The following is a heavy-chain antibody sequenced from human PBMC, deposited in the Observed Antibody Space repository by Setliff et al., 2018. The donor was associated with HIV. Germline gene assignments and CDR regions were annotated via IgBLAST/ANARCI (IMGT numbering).Heavy chain of an antibody. D-gene: IGHD6-13*01. CDR2: ISTGGHT. J-gene: IGHJ5*02. Sequence: SETLSLTCTVSGASISSGNYFWTWIRQPAGQRLEWIGRISTGGHTDYNPSLKSRLSISADTSRNHFSLQLTSVAATDAAIYYCAREGSHSHSWYNWFGPWGPGTLVTVSS. CDR3: AREGSHSHSWYNWFGP. CDR1: GASISSGNYF. V-gene: IGHV4-61*02.